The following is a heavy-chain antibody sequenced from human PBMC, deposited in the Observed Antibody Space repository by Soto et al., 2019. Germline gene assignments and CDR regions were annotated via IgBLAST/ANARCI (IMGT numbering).Heavy chain of an antibody. CDR2: ISNSVGIT. V-gene: IGHV3-23*01. CDR3: ARSSVVVVAASFAY. Sequence: GGSLRLSCAASGFTFSSYAMSWVRQAPGKGLEWVAAISNSVGITSYADSVKGRFTISRDNSKNTLYLQLNSLRVDDTAVYYCARSSVVVVAASFAYWGQGTLVTVSS. D-gene: IGHD2-15*01. J-gene: IGHJ4*02. CDR1: GFTFSSYA.